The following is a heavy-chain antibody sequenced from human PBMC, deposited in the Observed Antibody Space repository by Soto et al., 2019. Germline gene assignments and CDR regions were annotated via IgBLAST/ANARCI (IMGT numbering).Heavy chain of an antibody. CDR2: INPSGGST. CDR3: AREGDGYNLGPSVDFDY. CDR1: GYTFTTYY. D-gene: IGHD5-12*01. Sequence: QVQLVQSGAEVKKPGASVKVSCKASGYTFTTYYMHWVRQAPGQGLEWLGVINPSGGSTSYAQKFQGRVTVTSATSTSTLYMELSSLRSEDTAVYYCAREGDGYNLGPSVDFDYWGQGTLVTVSS. V-gene: IGHV1-46*01. J-gene: IGHJ4*02.